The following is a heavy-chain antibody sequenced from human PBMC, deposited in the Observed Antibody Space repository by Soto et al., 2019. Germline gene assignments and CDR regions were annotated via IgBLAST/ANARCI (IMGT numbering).Heavy chain of an antibody. J-gene: IGHJ5*02. Sequence: SETLSLTCAVSGGSINSRYWWSWVRQPPGKGLEWIGEIYHSGSTNYNPSLKSRVTISVDKSKNQFSLKLSSVTAADTAVYYCVSGLGWFDPWGQGTLVTVSX. D-gene: IGHD3-3*01. V-gene: IGHV4-4*02. CDR3: VSGLGWFDP. CDR1: GGSINSRYW. CDR2: IYHSGST.